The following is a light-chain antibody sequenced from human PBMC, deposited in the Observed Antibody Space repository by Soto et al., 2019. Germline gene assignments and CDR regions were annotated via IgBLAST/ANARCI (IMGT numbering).Light chain of an antibody. CDR1: QSIINH. CDR3: QQSYSSPPT. Sequence: IQMTQSPSSLSASVEDRVIITCRASQSIINHLNWYQQKPGKAPKLLIFAASSLQSGVPSRFSGSRSGPDFTLTISSLQPEDFATYYCQQSYSSPPTFGQGTKVDIK. V-gene: IGKV1-39*01. J-gene: IGKJ1*01. CDR2: AAS.